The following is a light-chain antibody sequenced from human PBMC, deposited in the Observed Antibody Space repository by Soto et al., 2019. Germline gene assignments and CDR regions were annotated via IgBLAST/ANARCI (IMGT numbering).Light chain of an antibody. CDR1: QGISNY. J-gene: IGKJ4*01. CDR2: AAS. CDR3: QKYTNVPT. V-gene: IGKV1-27*01. Sequence: DIQMTQSPSSLSASVGDRVTITCRASQGISNYLAWYQQIPGKVPKLLLSAASTLQSVVPSRFSGSGSGTDFTLTISSLQPEDVATYYCQKYTNVPTFGGGTKVEIK.